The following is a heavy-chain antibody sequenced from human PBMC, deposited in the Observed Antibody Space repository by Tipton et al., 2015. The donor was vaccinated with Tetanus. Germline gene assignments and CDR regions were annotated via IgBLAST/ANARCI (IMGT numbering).Heavy chain of an antibody. J-gene: IGHJ4*02. Sequence: LRLSCAISGDSVSSNSAAWNWIGQSPSRGLEWLGRTYYRSKWYSDYAVSVRSRITINPDTSKNQFSLQLNSVTPEDTAVYYCARYSSGWYIDYWGQGTLVTVSS. V-gene: IGHV6-1*01. CDR3: ARYSSGWYIDY. CDR2: TYYRSKWYS. CDR1: GDSVSSNSAA. D-gene: IGHD6-19*01.